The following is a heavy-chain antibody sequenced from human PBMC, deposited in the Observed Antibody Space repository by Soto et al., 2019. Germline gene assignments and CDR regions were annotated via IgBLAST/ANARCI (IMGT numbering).Heavy chain of an antibody. CDR3: VRTPTSPRRFDS. CDR2: IYYSGLT. J-gene: IGHJ5*01. Sequence: SETLSLTCTVSGGSVSGGRYYWSWIRQPPGKGLEWIGYIYYSGLTNYSPSLKSRVAISIDTSKNQFSLILSSVTAADTAVYYCVRTPTSPRRFDSWGQGTLVTVSS. CDR1: GGSVSGGRYY. D-gene: IGHD2-15*01. V-gene: IGHV4-61*01.